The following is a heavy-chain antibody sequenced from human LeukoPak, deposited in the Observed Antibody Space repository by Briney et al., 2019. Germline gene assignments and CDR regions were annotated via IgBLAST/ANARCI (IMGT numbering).Heavy chain of an antibody. D-gene: IGHD3-3*01. CDR3: ARDTTIFGVVIIDY. V-gene: IGHV1-2*02. CDR1: EYTFTGYY. CDR2: INPNSGGT. Sequence: ASVKVPCKASEYTFTGYYMHWVRQAPGQGLEWMGWINPNSGGTNYAQKFQGRVTMTRDTSISTAYMELSRLRSDDTAVYYCARDTTIFGVVIIDYWGQGTLVTVSS. J-gene: IGHJ4*02.